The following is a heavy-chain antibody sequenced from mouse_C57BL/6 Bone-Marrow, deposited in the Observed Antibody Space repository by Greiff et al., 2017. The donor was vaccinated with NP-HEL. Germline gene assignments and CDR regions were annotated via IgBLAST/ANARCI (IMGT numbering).Heavy chain of an antibody. J-gene: IGHJ1*03. D-gene: IGHD1-1*01. CDR3: ARRNYYGSSYGYFDV. CDR2: IDPSDSYT. V-gene: IGHV1-59*01. Sequence: VKLQQPGAELVRPGTSVKLSCKASGYTFTSYWMHWVKQRPGQGLEWIGVIDPSDSYTNYNQKFKGKATLTVDTSSSTAYMQLSSLTSEDSAVYYCARRNYYGSSYGYFDVWGTGTTVTVSS. CDR1: GYTFTSYW.